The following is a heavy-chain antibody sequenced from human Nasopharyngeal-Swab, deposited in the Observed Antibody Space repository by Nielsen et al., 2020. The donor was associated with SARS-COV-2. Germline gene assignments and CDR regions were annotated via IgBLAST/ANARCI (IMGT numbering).Heavy chain of an antibody. J-gene: IGHJ4*02. CDR2: ISSSGSTI. D-gene: IGHD6-19*01. V-gene: IGHV3-11*04. CDR3: ARDSEGVAADY. Sequence: GESLKISCAASGFTFSDYYMSWIRQAPGKGLEWVSYISSSGSTIYYADSVNGRFTISRDNAKNSLYLQMNSLRAEDTAVYYCARDSEGVAADYWGQGTLVTVSS. CDR1: GFTFSDYY.